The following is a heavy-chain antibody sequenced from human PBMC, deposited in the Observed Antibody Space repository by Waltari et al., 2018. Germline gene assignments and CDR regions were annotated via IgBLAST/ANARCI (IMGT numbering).Heavy chain of an antibody. CDR2: IKQDGSES. J-gene: IGHJ5*02. CDR3: SVSLNH. CDR1: GFTFSTSW. Sequence: EVQLVESGGGLVQPGGSLRLSCAASGFTFSTSWMDWVRQAPGKGLEWVANIKQDGSESHYVDSVKGRFTISRDNAQNLLYLQINSLRDEDTAVYYCSVSLNHWGQGTLVTVSS. V-gene: IGHV3-7*01.